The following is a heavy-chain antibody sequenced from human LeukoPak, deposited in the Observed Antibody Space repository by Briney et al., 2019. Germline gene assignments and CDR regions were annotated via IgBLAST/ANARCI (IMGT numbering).Heavy chain of an antibody. Sequence: GGSLRLSCAASGFTFDDYTMHWVRQAPGKGLEWVSLISWDGGSTYYADSVKGRFTISRDNSKNSLYLQMNSLRTEDTALYYCAKGYDFWTYFNLWGRGTLVTVSS. D-gene: IGHD3-3*01. CDR3: AKGYDFWTYFNL. CDR2: ISWDGGST. V-gene: IGHV3-43*01. CDR1: GFTFDDYT. J-gene: IGHJ2*01.